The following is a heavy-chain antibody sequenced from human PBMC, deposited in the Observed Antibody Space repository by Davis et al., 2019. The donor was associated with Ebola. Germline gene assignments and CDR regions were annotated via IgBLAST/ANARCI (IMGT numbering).Heavy chain of an antibody. J-gene: IGHJ4*02. V-gene: IGHV1-46*01. Sequence: GESLKISCAASGYTFTSYYMHWVRQAPGQGLEWMGIINPSGGSTSYAQKFQGRVTMTRDTSTSTVYMELSSLRSEDTAVYYCARAYIGGVIALFDYWGQGTLVTVSS. D-gene: IGHD3-16*02. CDR2: INPSGGST. CDR1: GYTFTSYY. CDR3: ARAYIGGVIALFDY.